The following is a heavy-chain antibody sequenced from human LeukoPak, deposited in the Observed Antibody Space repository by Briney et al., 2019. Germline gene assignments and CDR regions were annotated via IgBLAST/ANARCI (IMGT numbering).Heavy chain of an antibody. Sequence: SVKVSCKASGFTFSSSAIQWVRQARGQRLEWIGWVVVGSIHTNYAQEFQERVTITRDMSTSTAYMELSSLRSDDTAVYYCAATIAANTDYYGMDVWGQGTTVTVSS. CDR3: AATIAANTDYYGMDV. D-gene: IGHD6-13*01. J-gene: IGHJ6*02. V-gene: IGHV1-58*02. CDR1: GFTFSSSA. CDR2: VVVGSIHT.